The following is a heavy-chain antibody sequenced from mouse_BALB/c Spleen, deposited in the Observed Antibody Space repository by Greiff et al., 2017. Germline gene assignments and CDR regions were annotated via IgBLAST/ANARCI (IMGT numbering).Heavy chain of an antibody. CDR1: GFTLTSYG. CDR2: IWSGGST. CDR3: ARDGYGYGGLAY. J-gene: IGHJ3*01. Sequence: QVQLKQSGPGLVQPSQTLSITCTASGFTLTSYGVHWVRQSPGKGLEWLGVIWSGGSTDYNAAFISRLSISKDNSKCQVFFKMNRLQANDTAIYYCARDGYGYGGLAYGGQGTRVTVSA. D-gene: IGHD2-2*01. V-gene: IGHV2-2*02.